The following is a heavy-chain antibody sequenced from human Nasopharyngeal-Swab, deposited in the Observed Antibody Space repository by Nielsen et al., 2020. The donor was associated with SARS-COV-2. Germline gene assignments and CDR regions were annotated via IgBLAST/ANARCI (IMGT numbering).Heavy chain of an antibody. V-gene: IGHV3-48*02. CDR1: VFTMSRNG. CDR3: ARDVAIVGATLEN. CDR2: ISSSSSTS. J-gene: IGHJ4*02. Sequence: GESLKISCAASVFTMSRNGMHWVRQAPGKGLEWVAYISSSSSTSYYADSVKGRFTISRDNPKNSLYLQMNSLRDEDTALYYCARDVAIVGATLENWGQGTLVTVSS. D-gene: IGHD1-26*01.